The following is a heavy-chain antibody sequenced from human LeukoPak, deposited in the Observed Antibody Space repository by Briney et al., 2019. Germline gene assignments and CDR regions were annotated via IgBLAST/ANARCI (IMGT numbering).Heavy chain of an antibody. V-gene: IGHV1-69*05. CDR1: GGTFSSYA. CDR2: IIPIFGTA. D-gene: IGHD3-9*01. CDR3: ARSFMYDILTGSLLTYFDY. Sequence: SVKVSCKASGGTFSSYAISWVRQAPGRGLEWMGGIIPIFGTANYAQKFQGRVTITTDESTSTAYMELSSLRSEDTAVYYCARSFMYDILTGSLLTYFDYWGQGTLVTVSS. J-gene: IGHJ4*02.